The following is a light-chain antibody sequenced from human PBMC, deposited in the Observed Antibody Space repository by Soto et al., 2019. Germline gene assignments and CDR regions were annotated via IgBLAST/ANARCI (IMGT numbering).Light chain of an antibody. CDR3: QHYISYPWT. J-gene: IGKJ1*01. CDR2: RAS. Sequence: EIVMTQSPATLAVSPGDTSTLSCRASQSLGGNLAWYQQKPGQGPRLLIFRASSRATGVPARFSASGSGTEFTLTISSLQPDDFATYYCQHYISYPWTFGQGTKVDIK. V-gene: IGKV3-15*01. CDR1: QSLGGN.